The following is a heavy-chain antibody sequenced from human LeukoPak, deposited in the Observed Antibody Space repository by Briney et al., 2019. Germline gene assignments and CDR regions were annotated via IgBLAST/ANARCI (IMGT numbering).Heavy chain of an antibody. J-gene: IGHJ4*02. V-gene: IGHV4-61*01. CDR2: IYYSGST. CDR1: GGSVSSGSYY. CDR3: AWRYSSSWFDY. Sequence: PSETLSLTCTVSGGSVSSGSYYWSWIRQPPGKGLEWIGYIYYSGSTNYNPSLKSRVTISVDTSKNQFSLKLSSVTAADTAVYYCAWRYSSSWFDYWGQGTLVTVSS. D-gene: IGHD6-13*01.